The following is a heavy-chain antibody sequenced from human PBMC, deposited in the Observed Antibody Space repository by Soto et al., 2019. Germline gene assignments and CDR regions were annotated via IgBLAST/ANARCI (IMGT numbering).Heavy chain of an antibody. CDR2: INVYNGNT. D-gene: IGHD3-10*01. CDR1: GYTFTNYG. Sequence: QVQLVQSGGEVKKPGASVKVSCKASGYTFTNYGIIWVRQAPGQGLEGMGWINVYNGNTKYAQKVQGRVTMTTDTSTSTAYMELRSLRSDDTAVYYCARGVGSGSYYNQYNWFDPWGQGTLVTVSS. CDR3: ARGVGSGSYYNQYNWFDP. J-gene: IGHJ5*02. V-gene: IGHV1-18*01.